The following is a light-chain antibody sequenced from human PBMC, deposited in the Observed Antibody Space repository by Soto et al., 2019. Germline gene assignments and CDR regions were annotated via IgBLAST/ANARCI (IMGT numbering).Light chain of an antibody. Sequence: QSVLTQPPSVSAAPGQKVTISCSGSSSSVGNNYVSWYQKLPGTAPKLLIYDNNKRPSGIPDRFSGSKSGTSATLGITGPQTGDEADYYCGTWDSSVSTAPYVFGSGTKVTVL. J-gene: IGLJ1*01. CDR2: DNN. V-gene: IGLV1-51*01. CDR3: GTWDSSVSTAPYV. CDR1: SSSVGNNY.